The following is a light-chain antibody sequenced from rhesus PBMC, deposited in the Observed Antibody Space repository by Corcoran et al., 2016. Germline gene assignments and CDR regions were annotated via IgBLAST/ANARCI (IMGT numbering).Light chain of an antibody. CDR3: QQYYGCPLT. Sequence: DIQMTQSPSSLSASVGDTVTITCRASQSFSSSLAWYQQKPEKAPKLLIYSATSLQSGVPSRFSGSKSGTDFTLTISSLQPEDIASYYCQQYYGCPLTFGGGTKVEIK. CDR1: QSFSSS. CDR2: SAT. J-gene: IGKJ4*01. V-gene: IGKV1-46*01.